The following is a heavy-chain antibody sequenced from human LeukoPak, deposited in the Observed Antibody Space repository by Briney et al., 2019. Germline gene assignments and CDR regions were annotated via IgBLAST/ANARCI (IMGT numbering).Heavy chain of an antibody. D-gene: IGHD6-19*01. V-gene: IGHV1-8*01. J-gene: IGHJ6*02. Sequence: GASVKVSCKASGYTFTAYYMNWVRQAPGQGLEWMGWINPNSGNTGYAQKFQGRVTMTRNTSTTTAYMELNRLRSEDTAVYYCASEQWLKREGVYYYYGVAVWGQGTTVTVSS. CDR2: INPNSGNT. CDR3: ASEQWLKREGVYYYYGVAV. CDR1: GYTFTAYY.